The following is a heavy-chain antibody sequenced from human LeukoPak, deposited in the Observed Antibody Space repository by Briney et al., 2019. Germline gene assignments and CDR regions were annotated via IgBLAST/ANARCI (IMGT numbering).Heavy chain of an antibody. Sequence: SETLSLTCAVSGGSISSSNWWSWVRQPPGKGLEWIGYISYSGNTNYRPSLQSRVTFSLDTSKSQFSLKLSSVTAADTAVYYCAKTLSAYDLYYFDSWGQGTLVTVSS. V-gene: IGHV4-4*02. CDR1: GGSISSSNW. J-gene: IGHJ4*02. CDR2: ISYSGNT. CDR3: AKTLSAYDLYYFDS. D-gene: IGHD5-12*01.